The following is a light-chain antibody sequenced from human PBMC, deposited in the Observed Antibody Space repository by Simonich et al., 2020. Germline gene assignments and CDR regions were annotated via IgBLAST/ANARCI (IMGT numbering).Light chain of an antibody. V-gene: IGLV2-14*01. CDR2: DVS. CDR1: SSGSIASNY. Sequence: LTQPHSVSESPGKTVTISCTRSSGSIASNYVQWYQQRPGKAPKLMIYDVSKRPSGVSNRFSGSKSGNTASLTISGLQAEDEADYYCSSYTSSSNWVFGGGTKLTVL. CDR3: SSYTSSSNWV. J-gene: IGLJ3*02.